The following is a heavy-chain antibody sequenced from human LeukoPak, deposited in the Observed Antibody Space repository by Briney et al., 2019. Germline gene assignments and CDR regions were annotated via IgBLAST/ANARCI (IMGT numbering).Heavy chain of an antibody. CDR2: ISGSGGST. CDR1: GFTFSSYA. D-gene: IGHD6-13*01. CDR3: AKKITPAAGSNWFDP. Sequence: PGGSLRLSCAASGFTFSSYAMSWVRQAPGKGLEWVSAISGSGGSTYYADSVKGRFTISRDNAKNSLYLQMNSLRAEDTAVYYCAKKITPAAGSNWFDPWGQGTLVTVSS. J-gene: IGHJ5*02. V-gene: IGHV3-23*01.